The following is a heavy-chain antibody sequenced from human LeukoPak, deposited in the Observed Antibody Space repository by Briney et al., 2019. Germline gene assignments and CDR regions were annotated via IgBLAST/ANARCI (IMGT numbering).Heavy chain of an antibody. CDR1: GGSISSSSYY. Sequence: SETLSLTCTVSGGSISSSSYYWGWIRQPPGKGLEWIGSIYYSGSTYYNPSLKSRVTISVDTSRNPFSLNLSSVTAADTAVYYCARPLNYFYYMDVWGKGTTVTVS. V-gene: IGHV4-39*01. CDR2: IYYSGST. CDR3: ARPLNYFYYMDV. J-gene: IGHJ6*03.